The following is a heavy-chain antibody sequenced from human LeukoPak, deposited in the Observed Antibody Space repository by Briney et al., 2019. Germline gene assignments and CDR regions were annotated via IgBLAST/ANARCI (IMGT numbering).Heavy chain of an antibody. V-gene: IGHV4-4*07. Sequence: SETLSLTCTVSGGSISSYYWSWIRQPAGKGLEWIGRIYTSGSTNYNPSLKSRVTMSVDTSKNQFSLKLSSVTAADTAVCYCARGRITMVRGATGGNWFDPWGQGTLVTVSS. J-gene: IGHJ5*02. D-gene: IGHD3-10*01. CDR3: ARGRITMVRGATGGNWFDP. CDR2: IYTSGST. CDR1: GGSISSYY.